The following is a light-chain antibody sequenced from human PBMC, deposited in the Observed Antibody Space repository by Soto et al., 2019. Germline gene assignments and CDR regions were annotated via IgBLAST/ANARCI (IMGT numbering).Light chain of an antibody. V-gene: IGKV1-5*01. J-gene: IGKJ2*01. CDR3: QQYNSYPYT. CDR2: DAS. Sequence: IQMTQSPSTLSASVGDRLTITCRASQSVSSWLAWYQQKPGKVPKLLIYDASTLESGVPSTFGGSGSGTEFTLTISSLQPEDFATYFCQQYNSYPYTFGQGTKVDI. CDR1: QSVSSW.